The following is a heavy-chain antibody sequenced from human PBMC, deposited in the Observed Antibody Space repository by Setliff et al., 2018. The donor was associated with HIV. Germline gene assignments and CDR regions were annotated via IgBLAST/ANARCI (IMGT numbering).Heavy chain of an antibody. V-gene: IGHV4-39*02. CDR3: AREGDGIDY. CDR1: GASISSNSYY. J-gene: IGHJ4*02. Sequence: PSETLSLTCSVSGASISSNSYYWGWIRQPPGKGLEWIGSIHYTGNTYNTPSLKSRLTISVDASKNQTSLKLTSVTAADTAIYFCAREGDGIDYWGQGILVTVSS. CDR2: IHYTGNT. D-gene: IGHD2-21*02.